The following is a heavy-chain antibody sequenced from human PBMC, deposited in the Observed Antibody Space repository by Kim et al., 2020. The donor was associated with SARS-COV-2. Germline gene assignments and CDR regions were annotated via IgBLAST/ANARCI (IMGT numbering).Heavy chain of an antibody. CDR2: T. D-gene: IGHD6-19*01. J-gene: IGHJ4*02. CDR3: AREIRQSLAD. V-gene: IGHV4-59*01. Sequence: TNHNPAHRSRVTISVDTSKNQFCLKQSSVTAADTAVYYCAREIRQSLADWGQGTLVTVSS.